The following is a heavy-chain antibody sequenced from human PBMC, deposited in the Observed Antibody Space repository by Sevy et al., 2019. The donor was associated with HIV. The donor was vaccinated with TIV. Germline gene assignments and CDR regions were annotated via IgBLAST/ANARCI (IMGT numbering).Heavy chain of an antibody. J-gene: IGHJ1*01. V-gene: IGHV3-48*02. CDR2: ISSSSSTM. CDR3: ARDLGIAAAAHAEYFQH. D-gene: IGHD6-13*01. Sequence: GGSLRLSYAASGFTFSSYSMNWVRQAPGKGLEWVSYISSSSSTMYYADSVKGRFTISRDNAKNSLYLQMNSLRDEDTAVYYCARDLGIAAAAHAEYFQHWGQGTLVTVSS. CDR1: GFTFSSYS.